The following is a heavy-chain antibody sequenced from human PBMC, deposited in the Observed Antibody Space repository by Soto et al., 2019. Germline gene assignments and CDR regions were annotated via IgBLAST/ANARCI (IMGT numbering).Heavy chain of an antibody. V-gene: IGHV3-72*01. CDR3: ARLAPD. CDR1: GFTFSDHN. Sequence: EVQLGESGGGLVQPGGALRLSCAASGFTFSDHNMDWVRQAPGKGLEWVGRTRNKANSYTTEYAASVKGRFTISRDDSKHSLYLQMNSLKIEDTAMYYCARLAPDWGQGTLVTVSS. J-gene: IGHJ4*02. CDR2: TRNKANSYTT.